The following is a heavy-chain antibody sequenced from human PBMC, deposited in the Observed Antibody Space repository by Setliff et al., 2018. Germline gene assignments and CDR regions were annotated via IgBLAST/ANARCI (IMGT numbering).Heavy chain of an antibody. J-gene: IGHJ6*03. V-gene: IGHV7-4-1*02. CDR3: ARGEYTSLPSGVYYHMDV. D-gene: IGHD6-6*01. CDR1: GYTFSSYA. CDR2: INTNTGNP. Sequence: ASVKVSCKASGYTFSSYAMNWVRQAPGQGLEWMGWINTNTGNPTYAQGFTGRFVFSLDTSVSTTYLQISSLKAEDTAVYYCARGEYTSLPSGVYYHMDVWGKGTTVT.